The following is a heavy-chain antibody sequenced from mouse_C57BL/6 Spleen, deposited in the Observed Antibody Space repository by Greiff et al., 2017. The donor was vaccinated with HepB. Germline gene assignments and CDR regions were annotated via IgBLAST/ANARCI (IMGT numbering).Heavy chain of an antibody. Sequence: EVQLQQSGAELVKPGASVKLSCTASGFNIKDYYMHWVKQRTEQGLEWIGRIDPEDGETKYAPKFQGKATITADTSSNTAYLQLSSLTSEDTAVYYWGRGSGYGNYPAWFAYWGQGTLVTVSA. CDR2: IDPEDGET. D-gene: IGHD2-1*01. CDR1: GFNIKDYY. CDR3: GRGSGYGNYPAWFAY. V-gene: IGHV14-2*01. J-gene: IGHJ3*01.